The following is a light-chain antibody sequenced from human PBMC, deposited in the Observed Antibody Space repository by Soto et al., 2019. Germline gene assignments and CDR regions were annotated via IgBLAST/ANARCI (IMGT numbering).Light chain of an antibody. V-gene: IGKV1-39*01. CDR2: AAS. Sequence: DIQMTQSPSSLSASVGDRITMTCRASQSISNYLNWYQQKPGRAPNLLIYAASSLQSGVPSWFSGSGSGTDFTLTISSLQREDFATYYCQQSYSIPSTFGPGTKLEI. CDR3: QQSYSIPST. CDR1: QSISNY. J-gene: IGKJ2*02.